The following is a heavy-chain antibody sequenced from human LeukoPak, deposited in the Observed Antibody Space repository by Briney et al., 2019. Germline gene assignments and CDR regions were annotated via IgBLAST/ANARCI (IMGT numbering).Heavy chain of an antibody. CDR2: IKNKVDGGTV. V-gene: IGHV3-15*01. D-gene: IGHD4-17*01. J-gene: IGHJ4*02. CDR1: GLSFTNAW. CDR3: TTDPGDYEIY. Sequence: GGSLRLSCVASGLSFTNAWMSWVRQAPGKGLEWVGRIKNKVDGGTVDYAAPVKGRFTISRDDSKNTLFLHMNSLKTEDTAVYYCTTDPGDYEIYWGQGTLVTVS.